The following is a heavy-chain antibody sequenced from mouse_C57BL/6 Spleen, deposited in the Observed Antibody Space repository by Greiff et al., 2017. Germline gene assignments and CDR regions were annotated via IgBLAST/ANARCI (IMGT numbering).Heavy chain of an antibody. V-gene: IGHV1-85*01. Sequence: QVQLQQSGPELVKPGASVKLSCKASGYTFTRYDINWVKQRPGQGLEWIGWIYPRDGSTKYNEKFKGKATLTVDTSSSTAYMELHSLTSADSAVYFCSRSLITTVNWYCDVWGTGTTVTVSS. CDR1: GYTFTRYD. D-gene: IGHD1-1*01. CDR3: SRSLITTVNWYCDV. CDR2: IYPRDGST. J-gene: IGHJ1*03.